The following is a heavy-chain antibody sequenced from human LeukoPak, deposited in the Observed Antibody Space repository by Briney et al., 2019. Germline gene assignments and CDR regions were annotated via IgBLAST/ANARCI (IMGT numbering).Heavy chain of an antibody. V-gene: IGHV4-61*01. CDR2: IYYSGST. J-gene: IGHJ4*02. CDR3: AREAMYSYGNNFDY. CDR1: GGSVSSGSYY. D-gene: IGHD5-18*01. Sequence: SETLSLTCTVSGGSVSSGSYYWSWIRQPPGKGLEWIGCIYYSGSTNYNPSLKSRVTISVDTSKNQFSLRLSSVTAADTAVYHCAREAMYSYGNNFDYWGQGTLVTVSS.